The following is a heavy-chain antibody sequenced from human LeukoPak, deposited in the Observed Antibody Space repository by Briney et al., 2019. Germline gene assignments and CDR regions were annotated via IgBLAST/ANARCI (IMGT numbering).Heavy chain of an antibody. CDR2: IYPGDSDT. J-gene: IGHJ4*02. CDR3: ARGAIRDYDFWSGYYNFDY. CDR1: GYSFTSYW. D-gene: IGHD3-3*01. Sequence: GESLKISCKGSGYSFTSYWIGWVRQMPGKGLEWMGIIYPGDSDTRYSPSFQGQVTISADKSISTAYLQWSSLKASDTAMYYCARGAIRDYDFWSGYYNFDYWGQGTLVTVSS. V-gene: IGHV5-51*01.